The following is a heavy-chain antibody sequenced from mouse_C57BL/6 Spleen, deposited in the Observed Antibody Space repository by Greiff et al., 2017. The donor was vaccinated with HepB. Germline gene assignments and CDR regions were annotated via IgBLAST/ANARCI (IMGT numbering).Heavy chain of an antibody. CDR3: ARADGNAPYYFDY. CDR1: GYAFSSYW. V-gene: IGHV1-80*01. Sequence: VQLQQSGAELVKPGASVKISCKASGYAFSSYWMNWVKQRPGKGLEWIGQIYPGDGDTNYNGKFKGKATLTADKSSSTAYMQLSSLTSEDSAVYFCARADGNAPYYFDYWGQGTTLTVSS. D-gene: IGHD2-1*01. J-gene: IGHJ2*01. CDR2: IYPGDGDT.